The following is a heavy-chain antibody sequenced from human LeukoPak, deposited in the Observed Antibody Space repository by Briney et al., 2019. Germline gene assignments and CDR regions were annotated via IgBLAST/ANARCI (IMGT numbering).Heavy chain of an antibody. CDR2: IYYSGRT. V-gene: IGHV4-39*01. J-gene: IGHJ4*02. CDR1: GDSISSSNYY. D-gene: IGHD5-12*01. CDR3: ARHTYSGYDYPFDY. Sequence: SETLSLTCTVSGDSISSSNYYWGWIRQPPGKGLEWIGSIYYSGRTYYNPSLKSRVTISVDTSKNQFSLKLSSVTAADTAAYFCARHTYSGYDYPFDYWGQGTLVTVSS.